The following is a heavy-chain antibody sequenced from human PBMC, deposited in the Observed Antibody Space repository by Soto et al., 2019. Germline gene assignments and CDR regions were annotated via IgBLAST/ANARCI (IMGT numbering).Heavy chain of an antibody. CDR3: ASGQQLVRHY. CDR1: GGSISSGGYS. J-gene: IGHJ4*02. V-gene: IGHV4-30-2*01. Sequence: QLQLQESGSGLVKPSQTLSLTCAVSGGSISSGGYSWSWIRQPPGKGLEWIGYIYHSGSTYYNPSRKSRVTISVDRSKNQFSLKLSSVTAADPAVYYCASGQQLVRHYWGQGTLVTVSS. CDR2: IYHSGST. D-gene: IGHD6-13*01.